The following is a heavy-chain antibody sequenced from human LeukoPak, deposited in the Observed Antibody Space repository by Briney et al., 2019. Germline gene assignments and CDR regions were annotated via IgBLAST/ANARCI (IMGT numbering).Heavy chain of an antibody. D-gene: IGHD3-3*01. CDR3: ARDRESYYDFWSGLANNWFDP. V-gene: IGHV4-38-2*02. J-gene: IGHJ5*02. CDR2: IYHSGST. Sequence: PSETLSHTCTVSGYSISSGYYWGWIRQPPGKGLEWIGSIYHSGSTYYNPSLKSRVTISVDTSKNQFSPKLSSVTAADTAVYYCARDRESYYDFWSGLANNWFDPWGQGTLVTVSS. CDR1: GYSISSGYY.